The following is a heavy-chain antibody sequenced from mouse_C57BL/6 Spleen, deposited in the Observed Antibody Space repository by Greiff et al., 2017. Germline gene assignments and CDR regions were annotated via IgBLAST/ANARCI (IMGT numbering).Heavy chain of an antibody. V-gene: IGHV5-17*01. Sequence: EVKLVESGGGLVKPGGSLKLSCAASGFTFSDYGMHWVRQAPEKGLEWVAYISSGSSTIYYADTVKGRFTISCDNAKTTLCLQMTGLRSEETAMYYLASMVTTGDWFAYWGQGTLVTVSA. CDR3: ASMVTTGDWFAY. CDR1: GFTFSDYG. D-gene: IGHD2-2*01. J-gene: IGHJ3*01. CDR2: ISSGSSTI.